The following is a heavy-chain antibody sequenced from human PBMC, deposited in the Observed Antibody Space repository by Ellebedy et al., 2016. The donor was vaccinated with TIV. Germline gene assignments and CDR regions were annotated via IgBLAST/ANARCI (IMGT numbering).Heavy chain of an antibody. D-gene: IGHD1-26*01. CDR3: ARQGIPVGANDY. J-gene: IGHJ4*02. CDR2: IYYSGST. CDR1: GGSISSSSYY. V-gene: IGHV4-39*01. Sequence: MPSETLSLTCTVSGGSISSSSYYWGWNRQPPGKGLEWIGSIYYSGSTYYNPSLKSRVTISVDTSKNQFSLKLSSVTAADTAVYYCARQGIPVGANDYWGQGTLVTVSS.